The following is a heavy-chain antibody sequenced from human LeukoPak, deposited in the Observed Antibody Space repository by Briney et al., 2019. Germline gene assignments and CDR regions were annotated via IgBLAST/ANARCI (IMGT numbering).Heavy chain of an antibody. J-gene: IGHJ4*02. D-gene: IGHD4-17*01. Sequence: ASVKVSCKASGYTFTSYDINWVRQATGQGLEWMGWMNPNSGNTGYAQKFQGRVTITRNTSISTAYMELSSLRSDDTAVYYCARAPGRGTTGHFDYWGQGTLVTVSS. CDR3: ARAPGRGTTGHFDY. CDR1: GYTFTSYD. CDR2: MNPNSGNT. V-gene: IGHV1-8*03.